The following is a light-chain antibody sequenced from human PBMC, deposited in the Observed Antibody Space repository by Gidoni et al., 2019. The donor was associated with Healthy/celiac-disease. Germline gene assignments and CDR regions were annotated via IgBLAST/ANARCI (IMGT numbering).Light chain of an antibody. CDR3: AAWDDSLGGV. CDR2: SNN. Sequence: QSVLTQPPSASGTPGQRVTISCSGSSSNIGSNTVNGYQQLPGTAPKLPIYSNNQRPSGVPDRFSGSKSGTSASLAISGLQSEDEADYYCAAWDDSLGGVFGGGTKLTVL. CDR1: SSNIGSNT. V-gene: IGLV1-44*01. J-gene: IGLJ3*02.